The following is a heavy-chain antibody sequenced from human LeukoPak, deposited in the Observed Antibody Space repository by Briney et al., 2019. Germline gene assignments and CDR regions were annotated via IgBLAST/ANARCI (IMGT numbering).Heavy chain of an antibody. D-gene: IGHD1-1*01. Sequence: KAGGSLRLSCAASGFTFSSYSMNWVRQAPGKGLEWVSSISSSSSYIYYADSVKGRFTISRDNAKNSLYLQMNSLRAEDTAVYYCARDHSWSQWVDYWGQGTLVTVSS. CDR2: ISSSSSYI. V-gene: IGHV3-21*01. J-gene: IGHJ4*02. CDR1: GFTFSSYS. CDR3: ARDHSWSQWVDY.